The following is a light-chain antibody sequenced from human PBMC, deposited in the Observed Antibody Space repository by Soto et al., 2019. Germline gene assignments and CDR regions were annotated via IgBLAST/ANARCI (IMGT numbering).Light chain of an antibody. Sequence: QSVLTQPASVSGSPGQSITISCTGTSSDVGGYKFVSWYQQHPGKAPKLMIYEVSNRPSGVSNRFSGSKSGNTSSLTISGLQAEDEDDYYCSSYTASSTRVFGAGTKLTVL. J-gene: IGLJ3*02. V-gene: IGLV2-14*01. CDR2: EVS. CDR1: SSDVGGYKF. CDR3: SSYTASSTRV.